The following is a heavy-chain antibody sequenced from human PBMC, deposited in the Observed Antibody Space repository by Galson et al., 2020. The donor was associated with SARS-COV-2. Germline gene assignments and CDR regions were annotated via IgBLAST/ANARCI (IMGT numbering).Heavy chain of an antibody. J-gene: IGHJ4*02. D-gene: IGHD2-15*01. Sequence: SVKVSCNAYGYTLTELSMHWVRQAPGKGREWMGGFEPEDGQTNYAQKFQGRVTMTEDTSTDTAYMELSSLRCEDTAVCYCSTGAVVVAANWLGDWGQGTLVTVSS. CDR2: FEPEDGQT. V-gene: IGHV1-24*01. CDR3: STGAVVVAANWLGD. CDR1: GYTLTELS.